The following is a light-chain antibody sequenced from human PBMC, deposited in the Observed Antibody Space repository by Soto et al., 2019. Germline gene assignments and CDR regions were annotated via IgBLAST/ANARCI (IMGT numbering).Light chain of an antibody. CDR1: QSVSSSY. J-gene: IGKJ5*01. CDR2: GAS. V-gene: IGKV3-20*01. Sequence: EILLTQSPGTLSLSPGERSTLXXRASQSVSSSYLAWYQQKPGQAPSLXIYGASRRATGIPDRFSGSGAGTDLTLTISRLEPEDFAVYYCQQYESSPITFGQGTRLEIK. CDR3: QQYESSPIT.